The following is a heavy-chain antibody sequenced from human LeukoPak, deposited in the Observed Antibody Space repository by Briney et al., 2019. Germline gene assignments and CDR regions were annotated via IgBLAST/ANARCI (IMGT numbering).Heavy chain of an antibody. V-gene: IGHV3-9*01. J-gene: IGHJ4*02. CDR2: ISWNSGNI. CDR1: GFTFDDYA. CDR3: AKDRSGTLQFGSGFDY. Sequence: GGSLRLSCAASGFTFDDYAMHWVRQAPGKGLEWVSGISWNSGNIGYADSVKGRFTISRDNAKNSLYLQMNSLRAEDTALYYCAKDRSGTLQFGSGFDYWGQGTLVTVSS. D-gene: IGHD3-3*01.